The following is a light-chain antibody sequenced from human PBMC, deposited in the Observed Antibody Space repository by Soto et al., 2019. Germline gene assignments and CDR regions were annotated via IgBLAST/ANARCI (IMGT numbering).Light chain of an antibody. CDR1: QTGDSRY. V-gene: IGKV3-20*01. CDR3: QQYDSTVWT. Sequence: EIVLTQSPGTLSLSPGETATLSCRASQTGDSRYLAWYQQKRGQAPGLLIYAASSRATGVPDRFSGSGSGTDFTLTIRRLEPEDFAVYYCQQYDSTVWTFGQGTKVDIK. J-gene: IGKJ1*01. CDR2: AAS.